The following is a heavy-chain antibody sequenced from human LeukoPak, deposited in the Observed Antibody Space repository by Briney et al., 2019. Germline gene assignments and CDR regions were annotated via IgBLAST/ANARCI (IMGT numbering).Heavy chain of an antibody. D-gene: IGHD1-26*01. V-gene: IGHV3-23*01. J-gene: IGHJ4*02. CDR2: INNSGGNT. Sequence: GGSLRLSCAASGFTFSNYAMSWVRQTPGKGLEWVSIINNSGGNTYDADSVKGRFTISRDNSKNTLYLQMNSLRAEDTAVYYCAKDGSGSYGYWGQGTLVTVSS. CDR1: GFTFSNYA. CDR3: AKDGSGSYGY.